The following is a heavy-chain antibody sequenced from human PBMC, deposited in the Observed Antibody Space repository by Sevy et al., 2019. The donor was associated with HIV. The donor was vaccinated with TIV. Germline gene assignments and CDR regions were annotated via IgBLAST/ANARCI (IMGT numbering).Heavy chain of an antibody. CDR1: GGSISSGDYY. Sequence: SETLSLTYTVSGGSISSGDYYWSWIRQPPGKGLEWIGYIYYSGSTYYNPSLKSRVTISVDTSKNQFSLKLSSVTAADTAVYYCARVNDILTGSYPYFDYWGQGTLVTVSS. CDR2: IYYSGST. V-gene: IGHV4-30-4*01. J-gene: IGHJ4*02. CDR3: ARVNDILTGSYPYFDY. D-gene: IGHD3-9*01.